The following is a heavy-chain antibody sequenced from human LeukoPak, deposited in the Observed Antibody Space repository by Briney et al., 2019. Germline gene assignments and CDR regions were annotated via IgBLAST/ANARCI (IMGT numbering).Heavy chain of an antibody. J-gene: IGHJ4*02. V-gene: IGHV3-23*01. CDR3: ANGRLEQCNGAICYPFDN. D-gene: IGHD2-15*01. CDR1: GPTFSSYS. Sequence: GSLRLSLSASGPTFSSYSINWGRPTPGKGVEVGSSFSGHGTSPYYPNSLKGRFTVSRDNSKNTVSLQMNSLRAEDTAVYYCANGRLEQCNGAICYPFDNWGQGILVTVSP. CDR2: FSGHGTSP.